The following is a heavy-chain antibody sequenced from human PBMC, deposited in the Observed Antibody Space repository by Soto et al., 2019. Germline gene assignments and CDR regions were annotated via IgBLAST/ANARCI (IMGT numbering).Heavy chain of an antibody. V-gene: IGHV1-69*13. CDR1: AGHFRSYR. D-gene: IGHD6-13*01. CDR2: IVPIYRTA. J-gene: IGHJ4*02. Sequence: VKVSCTPAAGHFRSYRRNCVRQAPGQGLEWVGGIVPIYRTADYAQKFPGRVPITSDESASTSYMELRSPKSPATAVDYWVRDSGAKLSSSWGQGTLVTVS. CDR3: VRDSGAKLSSS.